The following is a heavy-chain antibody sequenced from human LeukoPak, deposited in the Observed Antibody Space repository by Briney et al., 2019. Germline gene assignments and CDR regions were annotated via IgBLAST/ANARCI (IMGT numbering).Heavy chain of an antibody. J-gene: IGHJ4*02. D-gene: IGHD5-18*01. Sequence: GGSLRLSCAASGFTFSSYAMPWVRQAPGKGLEYVSAISSNGGSTYYANSVKGRFTISRDNSKNTLYLQMGSLRAEDMAVYYCARGDTIQLWSYYFDYWGQGTLVTVSS. V-gene: IGHV3-64*01. CDR3: ARGDTIQLWSYYFDY. CDR2: ISSNGGST. CDR1: GFTFSSYA.